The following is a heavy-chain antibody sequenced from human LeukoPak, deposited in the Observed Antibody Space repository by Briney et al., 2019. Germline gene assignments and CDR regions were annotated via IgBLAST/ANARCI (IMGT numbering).Heavy chain of an antibody. CDR2: INPSGGST. Sequence: GASVKVSCKASGYTFTSYYMHWVRQAPEQGLEWMGIINPSGGSTSYAQKFQGRVTMTRDMSTSTVYMELSSLRSEDTAVYYCARGSNGDAFDIWGQGTMVTVSS. CDR3: ARGSNGDAFDI. V-gene: IGHV1-46*01. CDR1: GYTFTSYY. J-gene: IGHJ3*02. D-gene: IGHD4-11*01.